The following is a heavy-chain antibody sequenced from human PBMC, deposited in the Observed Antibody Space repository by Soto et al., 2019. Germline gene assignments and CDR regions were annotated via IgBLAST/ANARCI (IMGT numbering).Heavy chain of an antibody. Sequence: PGGSLRLSCAASGFTFSSYSMNWVRQAPGKGLEWVSYISSSSSTIYYADSVKGRFTISRDNAKNSLYLQMNSLRAEDTAVYYCARVSRSKLLFGYYMAVWGKGTTVTVSS. CDR2: ISSSSSTI. D-gene: IGHD2-15*01. CDR3: ARVSRSKLLFGYYMAV. V-gene: IGHV3-48*01. CDR1: GFTFSSYS. J-gene: IGHJ6*03.